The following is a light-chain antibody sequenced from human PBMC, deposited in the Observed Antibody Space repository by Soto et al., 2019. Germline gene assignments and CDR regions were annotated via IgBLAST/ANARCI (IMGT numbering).Light chain of an antibody. J-gene: IGLJ3*02. CDR2: LEGSGGY. CDR3: ETWDSNTWV. V-gene: IGLV4-60*03. CDR1: SGHSSYI. Sequence: QSVLTQSSSASASLGSSVKLTCTLSSGHSSYIIAWHQQQPGRAPRYLMKLEGSGGYNKGSGVPDRFSGSSSGADHYLTISDLQSEDEADYYCETWDSNTWVFGGGTKLTVL.